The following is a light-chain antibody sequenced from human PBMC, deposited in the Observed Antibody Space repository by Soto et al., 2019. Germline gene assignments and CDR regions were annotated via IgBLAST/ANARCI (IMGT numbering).Light chain of an antibody. Sequence: QSVLTQPASVSGPPGQSITISCTGTSSDVGGYNYVSWYQQHPGKAPKLMIYDVSNRPSGVSNRFSGSKSGNTASLTISGIQAEDEADYYCSSYTSSSTLEVFGGGTKVTVL. CDR3: SSYTSSSTLEV. J-gene: IGLJ3*02. V-gene: IGLV2-14*01. CDR2: DVS. CDR1: SSDVGGYNY.